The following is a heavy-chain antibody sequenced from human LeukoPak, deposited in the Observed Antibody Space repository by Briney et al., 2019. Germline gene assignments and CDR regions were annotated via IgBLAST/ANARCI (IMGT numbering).Heavy chain of an antibody. Sequence: SETLSLTCAAYGGSFSGYYWSWIRQPPGKGLEWIGEINHSGSTNYNPSLKSRVTISVDTSKNQFSLKLSSVTAADTAVYYCARRGPNPLYYYYYYMDVWGKGTPVTVSS. J-gene: IGHJ6*03. CDR3: ARRGPNPLYYYYYYMDV. CDR1: GGSFSGYY. V-gene: IGHV4-34*01. CDR2: INHSGST. D-gene: IGHD1-14*01.